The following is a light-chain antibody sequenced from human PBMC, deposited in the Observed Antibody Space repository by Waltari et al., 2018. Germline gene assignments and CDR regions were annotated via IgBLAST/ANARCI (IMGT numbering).Light chain of an antibody. J-gene: IGKJ4*01. CDR3: QQYNNWPLT. CDR2: AAS. CDR1: QSVRSN. V-gene: IGKV3-15*01. Sequence: EIVMTQFPATLSVSPGERATLSCRASQSVRSNLAWYQQKPGQASRLLIDAASTRATGIPASFSGSGAGTEFTLTISSLQSEDFAVYYCQQYNNWPLTFGGGTKVEIK.